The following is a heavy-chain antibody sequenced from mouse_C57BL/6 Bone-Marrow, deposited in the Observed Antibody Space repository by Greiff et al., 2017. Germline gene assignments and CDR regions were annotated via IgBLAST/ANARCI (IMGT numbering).Heavy chain of an antibody. J-gene: IGHJ2*01. Sequence: EVKLVESGGGLVQPKGSLKLSCAASGFSFNTYAMNWVRQAPGKGLEWVARIRSKSNNYATYYADSVKDRFTISRDDSESMLYLQMNNLKTEDTAMYYCVTGDGYYFDYWGQGTTLTVSS. CDR2: IRSKSNNYAT. CDR3: VTGDGYYFDY. CDR1: GFSFNTYA. D-gene: IGHD2-3*01. V-gene: IGHV10-1*01.